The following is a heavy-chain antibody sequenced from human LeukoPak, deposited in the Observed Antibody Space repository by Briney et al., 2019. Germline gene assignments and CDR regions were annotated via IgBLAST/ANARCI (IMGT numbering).Heavy chain of an antibody. V-gene: IGHV3-30*03. J-gene: IGHJ4*02. Sequence: GGSLRLSCAASGFTFSSYGMHWVRQAPGKGLEWVAVISYDGSNKYYADSVKGRFTISRDNSKNTLYLQMNSLRAEDTAVYYCARPGITIFGVVNFYFDYWGQGTLVTVSS. CDR3: ARPGITIFGVVNFYFDY. CDR2: ISYDGSNK. D-gene: IGHD3-3*01. CDR1: GFTFSSYG.